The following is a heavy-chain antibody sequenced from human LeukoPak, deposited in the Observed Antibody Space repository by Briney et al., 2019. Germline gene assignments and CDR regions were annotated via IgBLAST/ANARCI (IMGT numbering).Heavy chain of an antibody. CDR3: ARALVRGLVKGAWFDP. Sequence: GASVKVSCKASGYTFPDSYMHWVRQARGQGLEWMGWMGPTTGGTNYAQKFQGRVTMTRDTSINTGYMELTRLTLDDTAVYYCARALVRGLVKGAWFDPWGQGTLVTVSA. J-gene: IGHJ5*02. V-gene: IGHV1-2*02. CDR1: GYTFPDSY. CDR2: MGPTTGGT. D-gene: IGHD3-10*01.